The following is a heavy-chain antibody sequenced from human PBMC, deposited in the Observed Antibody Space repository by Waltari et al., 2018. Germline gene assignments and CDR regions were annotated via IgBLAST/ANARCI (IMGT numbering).Heavy chain of an antibody. CDR3: ARGVQVVKAATPPWFDP. Sequence: QVQLVQSGAEVKKPGSSVKVSCKASGGTFSSYAISWVRQAPGQGLEWMGGIIPILGIANYAQKFQGRVTITADESTSTAYMELSSLRSEDTAVYYCARGVQVVKAATPPWFDPWGQGTLVTVSS. CDR1: GGTFSSYA. D-gene: IGHD2-15*01. J-gene: IGHJ5*02. V-gene: IGHV1-69*04. CDR2: IIPILGIA.